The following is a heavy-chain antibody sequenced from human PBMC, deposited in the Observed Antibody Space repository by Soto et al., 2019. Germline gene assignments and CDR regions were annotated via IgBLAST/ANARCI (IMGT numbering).Heavy chain of an antibody. D-gene: IGHD2-21*01. CDR1: GGSFSGHY. V-gene: IGHV4-34*01. J-gene: IGHJ5*01. Sequence: QVQLQQWGAGLLKPSETLSLTCAVYGGSFSGHYWSWIRQYPGKGLEWIAEINHRGSTNYNPSLRSRVPGSVDTSKNQFSLRLGSGPAADSACYYCARGYPRSIFSTALATSYWFDSWGQGGLVTVSS. CDR2: INHRGST. CDR3: ARGYPRSIFSTALATSYWFDS.